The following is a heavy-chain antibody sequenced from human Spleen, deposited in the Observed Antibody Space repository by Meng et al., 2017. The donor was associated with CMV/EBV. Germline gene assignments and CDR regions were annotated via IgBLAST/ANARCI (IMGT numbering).Heavy chain of an antibody. Sequence: GESLKISCAASGFIFSSYSMNWVRQAPGKGLEWVASISSSSSYIYYADPVKGRFTISRDNAKNSLYLQMNSLRAEDTAVYYCARAKTYYDILTGYYGPLYGMDVWGQGTTVTVSS. J-gene: IGHJ6*02. D-gene: IGHD3-9*01. CDR2: ISSSSSYI. CDR3: ARAKTYYDILTGYYGPLYGMDV. V-gene: IGHV3-21*01. CDR1: GFIFSSYS.